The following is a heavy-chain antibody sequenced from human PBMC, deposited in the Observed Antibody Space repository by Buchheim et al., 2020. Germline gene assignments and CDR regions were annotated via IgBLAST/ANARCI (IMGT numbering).Heavy chain of an antibody. CDR2: ISSSSTVT. CDR3: ARDVSVFGRLES. Sequence: DVQLLESGGGLVQPGGSLRLSCAASGFIFSSYNMNWVRQAPGKGLEWLSFISSSSTVTYYADSVKGRFIISRDNAKNSLYLQMNSLRDEDTALYYCARDVSVFGRLESWGQGTL. CDR1: GFIFSSYN. D-gene: IGHD3-3*01. V-gene: IGHV3-48*02. J-gene: IGHJ5*01.